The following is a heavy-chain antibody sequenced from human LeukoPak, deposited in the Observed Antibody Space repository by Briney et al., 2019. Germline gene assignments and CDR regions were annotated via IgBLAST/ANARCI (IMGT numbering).Heavy chain of an antibody. D-gene: IGHD1-26*01. V-gene: IGHV1-46*01. CDR2: INPSGGST. CDR3: ASLIVGASDAFDI. Sequence: GASVKVSCKASGYTFTSYGISWVRQAPGQGLEWMGIINPSGGSTSYAQKFQGRVTMTRDMSTSTVYMELSSLRSEDTAVYYCASLIVGASDAFDIWGQGTMVTASS. J-gene: IGHJ3*02. CDR1: GYTFTSYG.